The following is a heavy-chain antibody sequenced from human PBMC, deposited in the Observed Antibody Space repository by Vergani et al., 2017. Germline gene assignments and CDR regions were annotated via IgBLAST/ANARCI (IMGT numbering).Heavy chain of an antibody. J-gene: IGHJ5*01. CDR2: IKRDGTET. D-gene: IGHD5-24*01. V-gene: IGHV3-7*01. CDR1: GFTSGDYY. Sequence: EVHLEESGGGLVQPGGSLRLSCAASGFTSGDYYMAWIRLAPGKGLDWVASIKRDGTETFYVDSVKGRFTITRDNAKKFIYLQMNSLGADDTAVYYCVRGGLATIYNWFDPWGQGTRVTVSS. CDR3: VRGGLATIYNWFDP.